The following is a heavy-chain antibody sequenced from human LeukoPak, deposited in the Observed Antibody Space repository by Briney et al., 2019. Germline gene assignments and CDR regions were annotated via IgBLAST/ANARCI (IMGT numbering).Heavy chain of an antibody. D-gene: IGHD2-2*03. Sequence: ASVKVSCKASGYNFFNSGITWVRQAPGQGPEWSGWVSTYTGNTNYVEKLQGRVTMTADISTDTAYMELRSLISDDTAVYFCGRDEDIPTYPNWIDTWGQGTLVTVSS. CDR2: VSTYTGNT. CDR1: GYNFFNSG. V-gene: IGHV1-18*01. CDR3: GRDEDIPTYPNWIDT. J-gene: IGHJ5*02.